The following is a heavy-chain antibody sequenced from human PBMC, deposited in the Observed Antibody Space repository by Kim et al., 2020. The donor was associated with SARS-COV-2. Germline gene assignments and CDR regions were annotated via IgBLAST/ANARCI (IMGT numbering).Heavy chain of an antibody. Sequence: GGSLRLSCAASGFTFSSYSMNWVRQAPGKGLEWVSSISSSSSYIYYADSVKGRFTISRDNAKNSLYLQMNSLRAEDTAVYYCAEISAYYYYGMDVWGQGTPVTVSS. J-gene: IGHJ6*02. CDR3: AEISAYYYYGMDV. D-gene: IGHD3-3*01. V-gene: IGHV3-21*01. CDR1: GFTFSSYS. CDR2: ISSSSSYI.